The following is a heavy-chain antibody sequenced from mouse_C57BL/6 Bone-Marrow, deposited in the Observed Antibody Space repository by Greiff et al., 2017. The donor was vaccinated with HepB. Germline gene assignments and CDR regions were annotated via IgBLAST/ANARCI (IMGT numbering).Heavy chain of an antibody. Sequence: DVQLVESGGGLVKPGGSLKLSCAASGFTFSDYGMHWVRQAPEKGLEWVAYISSGSSTIYYADTVKGRFTISRDNAKNTLFLHMTSLRSEDTAMYYCARGYYGNYVFDYWGQGTTLTVSS. CDR2: ISSGSSTI. CDR1: GFTFSDYG. J-gene: IGHJ2*01. CDR3: ARGYYGNYVFDY. D-gene: IGHD2-1*01. V-gene: IGHV5-17*01.